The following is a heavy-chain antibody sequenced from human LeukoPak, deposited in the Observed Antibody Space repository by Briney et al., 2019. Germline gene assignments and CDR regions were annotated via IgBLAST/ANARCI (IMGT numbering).Heavy chain of an antibody. CDR3: AKESGYSYGYTYYYYGLDV. J-gene: IGHJ6*02. CDR2: LSGSGGST. CDR1: GFTFSSYA. Sequence: PGGSLRLSCAASGFTFSSYAMSWVRQAPGKGLEWVSTLSGSGGSTYYADSAKGRFTISRDNSKNTLYLQMNSLRAEDTAVYYCAKESGYSYGYTYYYYGLDVWGQGTTVTVSS. V-gene: IGHV3-23*01. D-gene: IGHD5-18*01.